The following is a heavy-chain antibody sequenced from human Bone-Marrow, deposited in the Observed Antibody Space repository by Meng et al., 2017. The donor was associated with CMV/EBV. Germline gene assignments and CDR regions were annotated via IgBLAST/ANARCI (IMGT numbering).Heavy chain of an antibody. J-gene: IGHJ6*02. V-gene: IGHV3-48*04. Sequence: GESLKISCAASGFTFSSYSMNWVRQAPGKGLEWVSYISSSSSTIYYADSVKGRFTISRDNAKNSLYLQMNSLRAEDTAVYYCARDKGTALYFHYGMDVCGQRTTVTVSS. CDR2: ISSSSSTI. D-gene: IGHD2-8*01. CDR1: GFTFSSYS. CDR3: ARDKGTALYFHYGMDV.